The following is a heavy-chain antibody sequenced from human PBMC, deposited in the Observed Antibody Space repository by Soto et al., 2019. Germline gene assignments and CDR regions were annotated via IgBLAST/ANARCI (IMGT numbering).Heavy chain of an antibody. V-gene: IGHV3-23*01. J-gene: IGHJ4*02. Sequence: GGSLRLSCAVSGFTLGSYAMSWVRPAQGKGLEWVSAISGSGGSTYYADSVKGRFTISRDNPENTLYLQMNSLSAEDTAVYYCAKESYYYGSGSYSGFAYWGQGTLVTVS. CDR2: ISGSGGST. CDR1: GFTLGSYA. D-gene: IGHD3-10*01. CDR3: AKESYYYGSGSYSGFAY.